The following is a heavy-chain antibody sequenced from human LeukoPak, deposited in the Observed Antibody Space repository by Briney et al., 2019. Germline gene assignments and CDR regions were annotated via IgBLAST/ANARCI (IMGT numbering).Heavy chain of an antibody. J-gene: IGHJ5*02. CDR3: ARVLGDYDILTGYSTNWFDP. Sequence: GESLRISCKGSGYSFTSYWISWVRQMPGKGLEWMGRIDPSDSYTNYSPSFQGHVTISADKSISTAYLQRSSLKASDTAMYYCARVLGDYDILTGYSTNWFDPWGQGTLVTASS. CDR2: IDPSDSYT. CDR1: GYSFTSYW. D-gene: IGHD3-9*01. V-gene: IGHV5-10-1*01.